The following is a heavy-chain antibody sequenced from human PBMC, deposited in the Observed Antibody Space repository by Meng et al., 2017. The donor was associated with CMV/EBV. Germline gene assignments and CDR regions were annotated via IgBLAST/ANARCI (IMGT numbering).Heavy chain of an antibody. V-gene: IGHV1-58*01. D-gene: IGHD1-26*01. CDR3: AAIPPAISGSYCADAFDI. J-gene: IGHJ3*02. Sequence: SVKVSCKASGFTFTSSAVQWVRQARGQRLEWIGWIVVGSGNTNYAQKFQERVTITRDMSTSTAYMELSSLRSEDTAVYYCAAIPPAISGSYCADAFDIWGQGTMVTVSS. CDR2: IVVGSGNT. CDR1: GFTFTSSA.